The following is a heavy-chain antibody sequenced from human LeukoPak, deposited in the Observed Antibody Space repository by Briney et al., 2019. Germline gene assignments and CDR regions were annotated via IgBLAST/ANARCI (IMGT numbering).Heavy chain of an antibody. CDR3: AKSLRWNGAFDI. CDR2: ISGSGGST. Sequence: GGSLRLSCAASGFTFSSYAMSWVRHAPGKGLELVSAISGSGGSTYYADSVKGRFTISRDNSKNTLYLQMNSLRAEDTAVYYCAKSLRWNGAFDIWGQGTMVTVSS. D-gene: IGHD1-1*01. CDR1: GFTFSSYA. J-gene: IGHJ3*02. V-gene: IGHV3-23*01.